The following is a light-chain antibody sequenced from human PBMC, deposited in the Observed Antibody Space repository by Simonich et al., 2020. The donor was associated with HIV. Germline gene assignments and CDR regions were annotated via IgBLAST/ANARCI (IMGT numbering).Light chain of an antibody. Sequence: QSALTQPRSVPGSLGQSVTISCTGTSSDVGGYNYVSWYQQHPGKAPQLMIYDFRKRPSGVPDRFTGSKSGDTASLTISGLQAEDEADYYCASYTSSTTWVFGGGTKLTVL. J-gene: IGLJ3*02. CDR3: ASYTSSTTWV. CDR1: SSDVGGYNY. CDR2: DFR. V-gene: IGLV2-11*01.